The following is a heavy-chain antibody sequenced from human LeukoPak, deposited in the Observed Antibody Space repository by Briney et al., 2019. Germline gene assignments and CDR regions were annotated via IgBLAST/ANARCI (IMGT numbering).Heavy chain of an antibody. D-gene: IGHD3-22*01. Sequence: SETLSLTCTVSGGSISSYYWSWIRQPPGKGLEWIGYIYYSGSTNYNPSLKSRVTISVDTSKNQFSLKLSSVTAADTAVYYCARGGTYYYDSSGSTHWDYWGQGTLVTVSS. V-gene: IGHV4-59*01. J-gene: IGHJ4*02. CDR3: ARGGTYYYDSSGSTHWDY. CDR1: GGSISSYY. CDR2: IYYSGST.